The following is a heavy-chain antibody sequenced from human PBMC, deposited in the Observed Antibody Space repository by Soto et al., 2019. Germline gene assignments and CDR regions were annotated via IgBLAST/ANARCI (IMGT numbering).Heavy chain of an antibody. Sequence: QVYLVQSGAEVKKPGSSVKISCKASGGIFSSNTINWVRQAAGQGLEWMGGIINLFGTANYAEKFQGRVTITADKSTKTEYMELSRPRAENTAVYYCASKAACGGDCYAFDSWGQGTLVNVSS. J-gene: IGHJ4*02. CDR1: GGIFSSNT. CDR2: IINLFGTA. D-gene: IGHD2-21*02. CDR3: ASKAACGGDCYAFDS. V-gene: IGHV1-69*06.